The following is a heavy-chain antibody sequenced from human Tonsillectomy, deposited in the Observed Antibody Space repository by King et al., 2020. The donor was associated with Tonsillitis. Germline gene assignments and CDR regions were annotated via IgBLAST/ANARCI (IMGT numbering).Heavy chain of an antibody. V-gene: IGHV3-21*01. CDR2: ISSSSSNI. J-gene: IGHJ4*02. CDR1: GFTFSSYT. CDR3: ARGYYYYSSGYGY. Sequence: VQLVESGGGLVKPGGSLRLSCAASGFTFSSYTMNWVRQAPGKGLEWVSSISSSSSNIYYADSVKGRFTISRDNAKNSLYLQMNSLRAEDTAVYYCARGYYYYSSGYGYWGQGTLVTVSS. D-gene: IGHD3-22*01.